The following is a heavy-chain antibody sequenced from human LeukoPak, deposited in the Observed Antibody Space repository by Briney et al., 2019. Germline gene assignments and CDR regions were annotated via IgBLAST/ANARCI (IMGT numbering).Heavy chain of an antibody. V-gene: IGHV1-18*04. D-gene: IGHD6-13*01. CDR1: GYTFTGYY. CDR3: ARGGGRYSSSWPLDY. Sequence: ASVKVSCKASGYTFTGYYMHWVRQAPGQGLEWMGWISAYNGNTNYAQKLQGRVTMTTDTSTSTAYMELRSLRSDDTAVYYCARGGGRYSSSWPLDYWGQGTLVTVSS. CDR2: ISAYNGNT. J-gene: IGHJ4*02.